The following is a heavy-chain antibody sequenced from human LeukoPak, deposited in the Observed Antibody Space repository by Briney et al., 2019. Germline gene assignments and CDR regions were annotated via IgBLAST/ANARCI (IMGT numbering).Heavy chain of an antibody. Sequence: PSETLSLTCAVYVGSFSGYYWSWIRQPPGKGLEWIGEINHSGGTNYNPSLKSRVTISVDTSKNQFSLKLSSVTAADTAVYYCARGAEWTRAIYYFDYWGQGTLVTVSS. D-gene: IGHD1-14*01. V-gene: IGHV4-34*01. CDR3: ARGAEWTRAIYYFDY. CDR1: VGSFSGYY. CDR2: INHSGGT. J-gene: IGHJ4*02.